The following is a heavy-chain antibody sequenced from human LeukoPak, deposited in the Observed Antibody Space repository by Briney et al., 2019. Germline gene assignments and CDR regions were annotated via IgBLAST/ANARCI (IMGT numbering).Heavy chain of an antibody. V-gene: IGHV4-38-2*01. CDR2: IYHTGST. J-gene: IGHJ4*02. CDR1: GYSISSGYY. Sequence: PSETLSLTCGVSGYSISSGYYWGWIRQPPGNGLQWIGTIYHTGSTYYKPSLKSRVTISVDTSKNQFSLKLSSVTAAGTAVYYCARQLFTTTRHFDSWGQGTLVTVSS. CDR3: ARQLFTTTRHFDS. D-gene: IGHD3-10*01.